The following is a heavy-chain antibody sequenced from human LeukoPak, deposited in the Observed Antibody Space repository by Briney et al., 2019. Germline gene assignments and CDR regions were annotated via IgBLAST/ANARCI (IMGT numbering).Heavy chain of an antibody. V-gene: IGHV5-51*01. CDR3: ARRSEAAARPSRAYYYGMDV. CDR1: GYSFTSYW. Sequence: GESLKISCKGSGYSFTSYWIGWVRQMPGKGLEWMGIIYPGDSDTRYSPSFQGQVTISADKSISTAYLQWSSLKASDTAMYYCARRSEAAARPSRAYYYGMDVWGQGTTVTVSS. CDR2: IYPGDSDT. J-gene: IGHJ6*02. D-gene: IGHD6-13*01.